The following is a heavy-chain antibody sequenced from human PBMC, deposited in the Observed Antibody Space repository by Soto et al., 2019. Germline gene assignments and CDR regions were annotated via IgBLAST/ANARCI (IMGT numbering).Heavy chain of an antibody. Sequence: GASVKVSCKASGYSFTSYVIYWVRQAPGQRLEWMGWINAGNGNTKSSQKFQARVTITSDTSASTAYMELSSLRSEDTAVYFCARGVENIVVVLDVFGYYGMDVWGQGXTVTVSS. CDR3: ARGVENIVVVLDVFGYYGMDV. D-gene: IGHD2-2*01. CDR2: INAGNGNT. CDR1: GYSFTSYV. V-gene: IGHV1-3*01. J-gene: IGHJ6*02.